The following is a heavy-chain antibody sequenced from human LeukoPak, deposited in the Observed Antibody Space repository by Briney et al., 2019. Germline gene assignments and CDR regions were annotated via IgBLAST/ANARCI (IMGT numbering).Heavy chain of an antibody. V-gene: IGHV1-69*13. D-gene: IGHD1-26*01. CDR3: APRELRANWFDP. CDR2: IIPIFGTA. Sequence: ASVKVSCKASGGTFSSYAISWVRQAPGQGLEWMGGIIPIFGTANYAQKFQGRVTITADESTSTAYMERSSLRSEDTAVYFCAPRELRANWFDPWGQGTLVTVSS. CDR1: GGTFSSYA. J-gene: IGHJ5*02.